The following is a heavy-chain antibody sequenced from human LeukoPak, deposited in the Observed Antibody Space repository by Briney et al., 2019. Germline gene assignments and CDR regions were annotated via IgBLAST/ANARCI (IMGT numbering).Heavy chain of an antibody. Sequence: GGSLRLSCAASGFTFSSYAMHWVRQAPGKGLEGVAVISYDGSTKYYTDSVKGRFTISRDNSKNTLYLQMNSLRAEDTAVYYCARERSSWYYFDYWGQGTLVTLSS. CDR2: ISYDGSTK. CDR1: GFTFSSYA. V-gene: IGHV3-30*10. D-gene: IGHD6-13*01. CDR3: ARERSSWYYFDY. J-gene: IGHJ4*02.